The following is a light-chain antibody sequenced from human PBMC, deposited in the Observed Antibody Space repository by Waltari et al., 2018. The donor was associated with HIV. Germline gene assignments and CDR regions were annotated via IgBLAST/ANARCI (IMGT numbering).Light chain of an antibody. CDR2: EVP. Sequence: QSALTQPPSVSGSPGQSVTISCTGSSSDVGRHNRVSWYQQPPRPAPKLLIYEVPYRPSGVPDRFSGSKSGNTASLTISGLQAEDEADYYCSSYTSSSTYVFGTGTRVTVL. J-gene: IGLJ1*01. CDR3: SSYTSSSTYV. CDR1: SSDVGRHNR. V-gene: IGLV2-18*02.